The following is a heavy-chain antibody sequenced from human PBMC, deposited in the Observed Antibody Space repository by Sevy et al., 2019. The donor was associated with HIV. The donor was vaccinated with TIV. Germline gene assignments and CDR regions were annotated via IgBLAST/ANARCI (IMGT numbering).Heavy chain of an antibody. V-gene: IGHV4-34*01. Sequence: SETLSLTCAVYGGSFSGYYWSWIHQPPGKGLEWIGEINHSGSTNYNPSLKSRVTISVDTSKNQFSLKLSSVTAADTAVYYCARGRGVGIWGQGTMVTVSS. CDR2: INHSGST. CDR1: GGSFSGYY. J-gene: IGHJ3*02. D-gene: IGHD3-10*01. CDR3: ARGRGVGI.